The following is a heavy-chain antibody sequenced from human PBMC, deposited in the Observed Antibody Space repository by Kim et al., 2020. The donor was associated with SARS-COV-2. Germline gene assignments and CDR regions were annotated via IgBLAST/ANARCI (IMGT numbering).Heavy chain of an antibody. CDR3: TSDRGVPADC. Sequence: GGSLRLSCAVSGFPFSDTWMSWVRQAPGKGLEWVGRIKSKTVSGTTDYAVPVKGRFTISRDDSENMLYLQMNTLKTEDTAVYYCTSDRGVPADCWGQGTLVTVSS. D-gene: IGHD1-26*01. CDR2: IKSKTVSGTT. V-gene: IGHV3-15*01. J-gene: IGHJ4*02. CDR1: GFPFSDTW.